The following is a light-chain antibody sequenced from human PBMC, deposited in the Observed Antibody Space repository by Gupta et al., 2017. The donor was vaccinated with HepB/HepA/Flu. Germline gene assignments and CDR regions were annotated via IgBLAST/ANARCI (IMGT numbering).Light chain of an antibody. V-gene: IGKV3-20*01. J-gene: IGKJ1*01. CDR3: QRDGNSGGT. Sequence: EIVLTQSPGTLSLSPGERATLSCRASQRISSNYFAWYQQKAGQAPRLLIYGASSTATGIPDRFSGSGSVTDFTLTISILDPEDFAVYYCQRDGNSGGTFGQGTKVEIK. CDR2: GAS. CDR1: QRISSNY.